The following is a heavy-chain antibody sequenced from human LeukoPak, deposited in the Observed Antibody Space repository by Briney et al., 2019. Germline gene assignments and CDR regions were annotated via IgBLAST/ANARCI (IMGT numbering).Heavy chain of an antibody. J-gene: IGHJ4*02. D-gene: IGHD4-17*01. Sequence: GGSLRLSCTASGFIFSGSWMAWIRQAPGKGLEWVAIIKKDGSEKYYVDSMKGRFTISRDNAKNSLYLQMNSLRDEDTAVYYCAGLTTVNAILFNWGQGTLVTVSS. CDR3: AGLTTVNAILFN. V-gene: IGHV3-7*01. CDR2: IKKDGSEK. CDR1: GFIFSGSW.